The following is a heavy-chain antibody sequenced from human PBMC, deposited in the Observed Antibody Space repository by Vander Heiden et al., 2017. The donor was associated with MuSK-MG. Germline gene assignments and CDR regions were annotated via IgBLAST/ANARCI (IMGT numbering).Heavy chain of an antibody. Sequence: EVQLVESGGGVVRPGGSLRLSCAASGFPFADYGMSWVRQAPGKGLEWVSGINWNGGSTGYADSVKGRFTISRDNAKNSLYLQMNSLRAEDTALYYCARAGYCSGGSCSRLFDYWGQGTLVTVSS. CDR1: GFPFADYG. V-gene: IGHV3-20*04. CDR2: INWNGGST. J-gene: IGHJ4*02. CDR3: ARAGYCSGGSCSRLFDY. D-gene: IGHD2-15*01.